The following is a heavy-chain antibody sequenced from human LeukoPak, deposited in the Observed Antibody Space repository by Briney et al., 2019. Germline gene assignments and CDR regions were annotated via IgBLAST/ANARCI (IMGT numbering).Heavy chain of an antibody. CDR3: AKGVESFYYYYYMDV. CDR2: ISGSGGST. D-gene: IGHD3-3*01. CDR1: GFTFSSYA. Sequence: HPGGSLRLSCAASGFTFSSYAMSWVRQAPGKGLEWVSAISGSGGSTYYADSVKGRFTISRDNSKNTLYLQMNSLRAEDTAVYYCAKGVESFYYYYYMDVWGKGTTVTVSS. V-gene: IGHV3-23*01. J-gene: IGHJ6*03.